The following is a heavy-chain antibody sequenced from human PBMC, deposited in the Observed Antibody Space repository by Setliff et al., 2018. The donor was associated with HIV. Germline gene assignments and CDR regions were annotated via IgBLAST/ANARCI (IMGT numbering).Heavy chain of an antibody. J-gene: IGHJ4*02. V-gene: IGHV1-18*01. Sequence: EASVKVSCKVSGYTLTELSMHWVRQAPGQGLEWMGWISTFDRSINYDDKFEGRITMTTDTSTSTAYMELRGLISDDTAVYFCARAPRIFPEFNNPHPHFDHWGQGTLVTVFS. CDR3: ARAPRIFPEFNNPHPHFDH. D-gene: IGHD3-3*01. CDR1: GYTLTELS. CDR2: ISTFDRSI.